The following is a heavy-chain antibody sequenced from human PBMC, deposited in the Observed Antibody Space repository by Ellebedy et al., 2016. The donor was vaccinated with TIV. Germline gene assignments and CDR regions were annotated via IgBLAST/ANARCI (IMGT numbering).Heavy chain of an antibody. V-gene: IGHV4-59*01. D-gene: IGHD3-10*01. Sequence: SETLSLXCNVFGGSISGSFWSWIRQSPGQGLEWIGYRYYSGVTTYNPSLKSRVSISVDTSRTHLYLNLTSVTAADTAVYYCARSVPGVGYYGASSRVYGMDVWGQGTTVIVSS. CDR3: ARSVPGVGYYGASSRVYGMDV. J-gene: IGHJ6*02. CDR1: GGSISGSF. CDR2: RYYSGVT.